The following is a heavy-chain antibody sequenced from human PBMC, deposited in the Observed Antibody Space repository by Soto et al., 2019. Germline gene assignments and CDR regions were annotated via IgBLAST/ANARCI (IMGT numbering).Heavy chain of an antibody. D-gene: IGHD3-10*01. V-gene: IGHV3-72*01. CDR1: GFTFSDHY. CDR3: AREVVLLWFGELLSSAGGMDV. J-gene: IGHJ6*02. CDR2: TRNKANSYTT. Sequence: RGSLRLSCAASGFTFSDHYMDWVRQAPGKGLEWVGRTRNKANSYTTEYAASVKGRFTISRDDSKNSLYLQMNSLKTEDTAVYYCAREVVLLWFGELLSSAGGMDVWGQGTTVTVSS.